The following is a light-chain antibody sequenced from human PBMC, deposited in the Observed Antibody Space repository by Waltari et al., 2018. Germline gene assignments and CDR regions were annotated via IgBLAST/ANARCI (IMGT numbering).Light chain of an antibody. V-gene: IGLV2-14*01. CDR3: SSYTGKTTLVT. CDR2: ECS. Sequence: QSALTQPASVSGSPGQSITISCSGTSSDIGAYKYVSWYQQHPGKAPKLVISECSNRPSGVSDRFTGSKSGNTASLTISGLQTSDEALYYCSSYTGKTTLVTFGGGTKVTVL. J-gene: IGLJ2*01. CDR1: SSDIGAYKY.